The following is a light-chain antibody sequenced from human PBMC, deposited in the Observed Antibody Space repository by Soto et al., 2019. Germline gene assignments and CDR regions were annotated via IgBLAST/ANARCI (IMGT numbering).Light chain of an antibody. CDR1: QSISSY. Sequence: DIQMTQSPSSLSASVGDRVTITCRASQSISSYLNWYQQKPGKAPKLLIYAASSLQSVVPSRFSGSGSGTDFTLTISSLQPAHFTTYSCQQSYSHPPSFGQGNKVEVK. CDR2: AAS. J-gene: IGKJ1*01. V-gene: IGKV1-39*01. CDR3: QQSYSHPPS.